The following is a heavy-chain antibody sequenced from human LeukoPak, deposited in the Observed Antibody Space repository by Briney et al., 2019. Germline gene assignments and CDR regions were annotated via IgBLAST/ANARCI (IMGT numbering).Heavy chain of an antibody. V-gene: IGHV3-23*01. CDR2: ISGSGART. CDR3: VRSLYSRTYYFMDV. CDR1: GFTFSTYG. Sequence: GGTLRLSCAASGFTFSTYGMSWVRQAPGRGLEWVSSISGSGARTYYADSVKGRFTLSRDNSKNTAYLQVTRLRIEDTAVYYCVRSLYSRTYYFMDVWGKGTTVTVSS. D-gene: IGHD6-13*01. J-gene: IGHJ6*03.